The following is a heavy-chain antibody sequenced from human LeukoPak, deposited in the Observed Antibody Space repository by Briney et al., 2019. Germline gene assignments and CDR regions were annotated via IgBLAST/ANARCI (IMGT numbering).Heavy chain of an antibody. CDR3: ARDTNTIFVTYFDY. CDR2: INAGNGNT. D-gene: IGHD3-3*01. V-gene: IGHV1-3*01. J-gene: IGHJ4*02. CDR1: GYTFTSYA. Sequence: ASVKVSCKASGYTFTSYAMHWVRQAPGQRLEWMGWINAGNGNTKCSQKFQGRVTITRDTSASTAYMELSSLRSEDTAVYYCARDTNTIFVTYFDYWGQGTLVTVSS.